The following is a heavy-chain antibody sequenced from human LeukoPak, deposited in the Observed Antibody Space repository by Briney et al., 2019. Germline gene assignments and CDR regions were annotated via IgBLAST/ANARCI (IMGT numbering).Heavy chain of an antibody. CDR2: FDPEDGET. CDR1: GYTLTELS. V-gene: IGHV1-24*01. Sequence: ASVKVSCKVSGYTLTELSMHWVRQAPGKGPEWMGGFDPEDGETIYAQKFQGRVTMTEDTSTDTAYMELRSLRSDDTAVYYCARDEAKLWFGELSNDYWGQGTLVTVSS. CDR3: ARDEAKLWFGELSNDY. J-gene: IGHJ4*02. D-gene: IGHD3-10*01.